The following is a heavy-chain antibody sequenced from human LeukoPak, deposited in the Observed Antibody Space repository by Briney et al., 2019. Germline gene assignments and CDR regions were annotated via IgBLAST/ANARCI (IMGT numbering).Heavy chain of an antibody. CDR1: GYTFTSYG. V-gene: IGHV1-18*01. CDR3: ARDVDTAMAFDY. Sequence: ASVKVSCKASGYTFTSYGISWVRQAPGQGLEWMGWISAYNGNTNYAQKLQGRVTMTTDTSTSTAYMELSSLRSEDTAVYYCARDVDTAMAFDYWGQGTLVTVSS. CDR2: ISAYNGNT. J-gene: IGHJ4*02. D-gene: IGHD5-18*01.